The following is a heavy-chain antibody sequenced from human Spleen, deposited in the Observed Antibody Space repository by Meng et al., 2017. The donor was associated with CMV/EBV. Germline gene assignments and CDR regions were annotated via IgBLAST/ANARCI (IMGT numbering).Heavy chain of an antibody. CDR3: AREPGGYSSSSGELDY. V-gene: IGHV3-53*01. CDR1: GFTVSSNY. J-gene: IGHJ4*02. CDR2: IYSGGST. Sequence: GESLKISCAASGFTVSSNYMSWVRQAPGKGLEWVSVIYSGGSTYYADSVKGRFTISRDNSKNTLYLQMNSLRAEDTAVYYCAREPGGYSSSSGELDYWGQGTLVTVSS. D-gene: IGHD6-6*01.